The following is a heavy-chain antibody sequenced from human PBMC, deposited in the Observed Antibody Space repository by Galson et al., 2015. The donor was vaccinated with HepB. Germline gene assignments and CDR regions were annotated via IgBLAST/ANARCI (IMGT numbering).Heavy chain of an antibody. Sequence: SLRLSCAASGFTFSSYWIHWVRRVPGKGLVWVSRISSDGGHKNYADSVQGRFTISRDNAKNTLSLQMNSLSADGTAVYYCARGSSDWYGMDYWGQGILVTVSS. CDR3: ARGSSDWYGMDY. D-gene: IGHD6-19*01. V-gene: IGHV3-74*01. CDR2: ISSDGGHK. J-gene: IGHJ4*02. CDR1: GFTFSSYW.